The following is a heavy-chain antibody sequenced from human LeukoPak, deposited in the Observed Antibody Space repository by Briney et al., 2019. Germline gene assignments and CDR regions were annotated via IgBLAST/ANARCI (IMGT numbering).Heavy chain of an antibody. Sequence: EASVKVSCKASGYTFTSYAMHWVRQAPGQRLEWMGWINAGNGNTKYSQKFQGRVTITRDTSASTAYMELSSLRSEDTAVYYCAREDIVVVVAATPSEENWFDPWGQGTLVTVSS. CDR2: INAGNGNT. D-gene: IGHD2-15*01. CDR3: AREDIVVVVAATPSEENWFDP. V-gene: IGHV1-3*01. J-gene: IGHJ5*02. CDR1: GYTFTSYA.